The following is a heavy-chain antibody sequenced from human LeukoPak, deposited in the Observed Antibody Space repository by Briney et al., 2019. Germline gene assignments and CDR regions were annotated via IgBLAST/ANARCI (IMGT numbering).Heavy chain of an antibody. J-gene: IGHJ6*02. CDR3: ARGGGLDV. Sequence: GGSLRLSCAASGFTFSSYWMNWARQAPGKGLEWVASINHNGNVSYYVDSVKGRFTISRDNAKNSLYLQMSNLRAEDTAVYFCARGGGLDVWGQGATVTVSS. CDR2: INHNGNVS. CDR1: GFTFSSYW. D-gene: IGHD3-16*01. V-gene: IGHV3-7*03.